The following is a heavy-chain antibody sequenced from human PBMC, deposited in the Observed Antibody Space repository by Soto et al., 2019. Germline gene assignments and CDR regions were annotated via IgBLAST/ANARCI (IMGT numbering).Heavy chain of an antibody. Sequence: PGESLKISCKGSGYSFTSYWIGWVRQMPGKGLEWMGIIYPGDSDTRYSPSFQGQVTISADKSISTAYLQWSSLKASDTAMYYCATTRRNSSSSVGYYYYGMDVWGQGTTVTVSS. CDR2: IYPGDSDT. V-gene: IGHV5-51*01. CDR3: ATTRRNSSSSVGYYYYGMDV. J-gene: IGHJ6*02. D-gene: IGHD6-6*01. CDR1: GYSFTSYW.